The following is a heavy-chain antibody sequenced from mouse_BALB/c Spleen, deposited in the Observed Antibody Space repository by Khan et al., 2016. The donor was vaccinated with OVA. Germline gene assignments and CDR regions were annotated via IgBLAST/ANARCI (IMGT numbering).Heavy chain of an antibody. CDR1: GFTFSSFG. CDR3: ASSNWDY. V-gene: IGHV5-17*02. D-gene: IGHD4-1*01. Sequence: EVQLVESGGGLVQPGGSRKLSCAASGFTFSSFGMHWVRQAPEKGLEWVAYLRSGSSTIYYADTVKGRFTISRDSPRNTLFLQMTSLRSEDMAMYYCASSNWDYWGQGTTLTVSS. J-gene: IGHJ2*01. CDR2: LRSGSSTI.